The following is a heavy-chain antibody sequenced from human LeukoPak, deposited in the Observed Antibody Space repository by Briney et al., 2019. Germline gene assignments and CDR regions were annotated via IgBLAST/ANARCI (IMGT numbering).Heavy chain of an antibody. Sequence: SETLSLTCAVYGGSFSGYYWSWIRQPPGKGLEWIGEINHSGSTNYNPSLKSRVTISVDTSKNQFSLKLSSVTAADTAVYYCARGRGYYYDSSGYCYFDYWGQGTLVTVSS. CDR1: GGSFSGYY. V-gene: IGHV4-34*01. CDR3: ARGRGYYYDSSGYCYFDY. J-gene: IGHJ4*02. D-gene: IGHD3-22*01. CDR2: INHSGST.